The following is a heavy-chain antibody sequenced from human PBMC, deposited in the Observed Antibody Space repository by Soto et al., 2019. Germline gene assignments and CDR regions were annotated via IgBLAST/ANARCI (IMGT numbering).Heavy chain of an antibody. V-gene: IGHV5-10-1*01. CDR3: ARARSGNLYYFDY. Sequence: PGESLKISCEGSGYSFPYHWITWVRQMPGKGLEWMGRIDPSDSYTNYSPSFQGHVTISADKSISTAYLQWSSLKASDTAMYYCARARSGNLYYFDYWGQGTLVTVSS. CDR1: GYSFPYHW. CDR2: IDPSDSYT. D-gene: IGHD3-10*01. J-gene: IGHJ4*02.